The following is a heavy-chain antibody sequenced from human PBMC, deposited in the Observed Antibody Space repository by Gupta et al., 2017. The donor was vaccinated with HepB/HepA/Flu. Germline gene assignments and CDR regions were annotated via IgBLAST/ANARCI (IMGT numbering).Heavy chain of an antibody. Sequence: QSNLKESRHVLVKPTETLTLTCTVSGFSLRTARMGASWTRQPPGKALEWLAHIFSNDEKSYSTSLKSRLTISKDTSKSQVVLTMTNMDPVDTATYYCARTSFYGMRGGGDFDYWGQGTLVTVSS. D-gene: IGHD3-16*01. V-gene: IGHV2-26*01. CDR2: IFSNDEK. CDR3: ARTSFYGMRGGGDFDY. J-gene: IGHJ4*02. CDR1: GFSLRTARMG.